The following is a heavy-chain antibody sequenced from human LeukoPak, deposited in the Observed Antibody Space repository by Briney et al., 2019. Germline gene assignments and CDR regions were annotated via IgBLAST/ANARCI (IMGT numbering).Heavy chain of an antibody. D-gene: IGHD6-19*01. Sequence: SVKVSCKASGGTFSSYAISWVRQAPGQGLEWMGGIIPIFGTANYAQEFQGRVTITADESTSTAYMELSSLRSEDTAVYYCARGIAVAGTWSELDYWGQGTLVTVSS. V-gene: IGHV1-69*13. J-gene: IGHJ4*02. CDR2: IIPIFGTA. CDR3: ARGIAVAGTWSELDY. CDR1: GGTFSSYA.